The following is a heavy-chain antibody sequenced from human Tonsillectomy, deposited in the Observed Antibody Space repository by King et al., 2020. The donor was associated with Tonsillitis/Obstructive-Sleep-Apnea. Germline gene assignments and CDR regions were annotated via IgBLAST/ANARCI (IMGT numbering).Heavy chain of an antibody. V-gene: IGHV5-10-1*01. D-gene: IGHD3-9*01. CDR1: GNSFTNYW. CDR3: ARHVGVLRYSDWPL. Sequence: VQLVESGAEVKKPGESLRISCKGSGNSFTNYWISWVRQMPGKGLEWMGRIDPSDSYTSYSPSFQGHVTISADKSISTTYLQWNSLKASDTAMYYCARHVGVLRYSDWPLWGQGTLVTVSS. J-gene: IGHJ4*02. CDR2: IDPSDSYT.